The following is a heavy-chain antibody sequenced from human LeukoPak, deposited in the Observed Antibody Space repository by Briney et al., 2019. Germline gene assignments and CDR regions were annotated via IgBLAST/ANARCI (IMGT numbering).Heavy chain of an antibody. CDR3: ARDSYKWELPFVLEYYGMDV. CDR2: ISSSSSYI. CDR1: GFTFSSYA. V-gene: IGHV3-21*01. Sequence: TGGSLRLSCAASGFTFSSYAMSWVRQAPGKGLEWVSSISSSSSYIYYADSVKGRFTISRDNAKNSLYLQMNSLRAEDTAVYYCARDSYKWELPFVLEYYGMDVWGQGTTVTVSS. J-gene: IGHJ6*02. D-gene: IGHD1-26*01.